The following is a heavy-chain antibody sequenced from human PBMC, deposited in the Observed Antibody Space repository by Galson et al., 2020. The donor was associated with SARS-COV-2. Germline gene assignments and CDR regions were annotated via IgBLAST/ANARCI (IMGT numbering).Heavy chain of an antibody. CDR2: IRSRTYDGTT. CDR1: GFTFGDFA. CDR3: ARGGFPYYYYMDV. J-gene: IGHJ6*03. V-gene: IGHV3-49*03. Sequence: GGSLRLSCTVAGFTFGDFAMSWFRQAPGKGLEWVGFIRSRTYDGTTEYAANVKDRFTISRDDSKNVAYLQMNSLITEDTAVYYCARGGFPYYYYMDVWGKGTTVTVSS.